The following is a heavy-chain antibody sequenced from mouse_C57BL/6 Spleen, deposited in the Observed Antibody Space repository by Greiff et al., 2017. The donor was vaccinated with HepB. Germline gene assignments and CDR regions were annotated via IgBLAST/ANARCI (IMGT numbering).Heavy chain of an antibody. D-gene: IGHD4-1*01. CDR3: ARCVNWDPFAY. J-gene: IGHJ3*01. CDR1: GYTFTSYW. CDR2: IHPNSGST. V-gene: IGHV1-64*01. Sequence: VQLQQSGAELVKPGASVKLSCKASGYTFTSYWMHWVKQRPGQGLEWIGMIHPNSGSTNYNEKFKSKATLTVDKSSSTSYMQLSSLTSEDSAVYYCARCVNWDPFAYWGQGTLVTVSA.